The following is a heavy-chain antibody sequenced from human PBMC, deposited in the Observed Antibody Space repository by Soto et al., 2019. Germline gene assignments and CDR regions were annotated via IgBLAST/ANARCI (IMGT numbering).Heavy chain of an antibody. CDR2: IIPIFGTA. V-gene: IGHV1-69*01. CDR3: ARVAYSGSYYEYFQH. J-gene: IGHJ1*01. D-gene: IGHD1-26*01. Sequence: QVQLVQSGAEVKKPGSSVKVSCKASGGTFSSYAISWVRQAPGQGLEWMGGIIPIFGTANYAQKFQGRVTITADVSTSTAYMELSSLTSEDTAVYYCARVAYSGSYYEYFQHWGQGTLVTVSS. CDR1: GGTFSSYA.